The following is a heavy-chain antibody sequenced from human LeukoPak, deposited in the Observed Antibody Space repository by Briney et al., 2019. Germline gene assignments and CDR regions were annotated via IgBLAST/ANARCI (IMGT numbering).Heavy chain of an antibody. Sequence: ASVKVSCKASGYTFTSYGISWVRQAPGQGLEWMGWISAYNGNTNYAQKLQGRVTMTTDTSTSTVYMELRSLRSDDTAVYYCARDVLWFGSNWFDPWGQGTLVTVSS. CDR1: GYTFTSYG. CDR2: ISAYNGNT. V-gene: IGHV1-18*01. D-gene: IGHD3-10*01. J-gene: IGHJ5*02. CDR3: ARDVLWFGSNWFDP.